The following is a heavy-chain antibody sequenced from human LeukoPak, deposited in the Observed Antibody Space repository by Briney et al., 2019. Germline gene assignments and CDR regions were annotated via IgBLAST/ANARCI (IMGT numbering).Heavy chain of an antibody. J-gene: IGHJ6*04. CDR3: AELGITMIGGV. Sequence: SGGSLRLSCAASGFTFSSYEMSWVRQAPGNGLKWVSYISSSDSTIYYADSVKGRFTISRDNAKNSLYLQMNSLRAEDTAVYYCAELGITMIGGVWGKGTTVTISS. D-gene: IGHD3-10*02. V-gene: IGHV3-48*03. CDR2: ISSSDSTI. CDR1: GFTFSSYE.